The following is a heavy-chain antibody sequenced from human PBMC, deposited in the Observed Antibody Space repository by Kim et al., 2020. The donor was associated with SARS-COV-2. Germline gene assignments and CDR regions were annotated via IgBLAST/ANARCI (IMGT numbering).Heavy chain of an antibody. CDR3: ARESSYGDYCIDY. D-gene: IGHD4-17*01. V-gene: IGHV3-53*01. Sequence: YATSVNGRFTISRDNTKNTLYLQMNSLRAEDTAVYYCARESSYGDYCIDYWGQGTLVTVSS. J-gene: IGHJ4*02.